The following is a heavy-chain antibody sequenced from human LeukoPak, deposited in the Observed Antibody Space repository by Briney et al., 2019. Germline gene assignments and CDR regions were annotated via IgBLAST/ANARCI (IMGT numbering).Heavy chain of an antibody. Sequence: GGSLRLSCAASGFTFSSYAMSWVRQAPGKGLEWVSTISGSGGSTNYADSVKGRFTISRDNSKSTLCLQMNSLRAEDTAVYYCAKQLGYCSDGSCYFPYWGQGTLVTVSS. J-gene: IGHJ4*02. CDR2: ISGSGGST. CDR1: GFTFSSYA. CDR3: AKQLGYCSDGSCYFPY. V-gene: IGHV3-23*01. D-gene: IGHD2-15*01.